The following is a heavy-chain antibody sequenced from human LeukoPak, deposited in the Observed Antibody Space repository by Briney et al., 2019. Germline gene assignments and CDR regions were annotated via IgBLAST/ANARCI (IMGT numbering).Heavy chain of an antibody. D-gene: IGHD3-10*01. CDR2: IYYSGST. Sequence: SETLSLTCTVSGGSISSGGYYWGWIRQHPGKGLEWIGYIYYSGSTYYNPSLKSRVTISVDTSKNQFSLKLSSVTAADTAVYYCARAAWFGNLAPGYWGQGTLVTVSS. CDR3: ARAAWFGNLAPGY. V-gene: IGHV4-31*03. J-gene: IGHJ4*02. CDR1: GGSISSGGYY.